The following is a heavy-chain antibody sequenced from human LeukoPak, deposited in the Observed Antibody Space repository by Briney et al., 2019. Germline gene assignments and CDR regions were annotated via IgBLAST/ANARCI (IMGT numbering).Heavy chain of an antibody. D-gene: IGHD6-25*01. CDR1: GFTFSDCD. V-gene: IGHV3-21*01. CDR3: GRAFPPLRTAAAGDY. J-gene: IGHJ4*02. Sequence: PGGSLRLSCTASGFTFSDCDMSWFRRAPGKGLEWVSSISYRTSHIYYADSVKGRFTISRDNAKNSLYLQMDSLRAEDTAVYFCGRAFPPLRTAAAGDYWGQGTLVTVSS. CDR2: ISYRTSHI.